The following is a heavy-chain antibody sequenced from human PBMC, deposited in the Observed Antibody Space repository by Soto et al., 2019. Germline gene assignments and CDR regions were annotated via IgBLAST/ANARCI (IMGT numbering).Heavy chain of an antibody. D-gene: IGHD3-10*01. CDR1: GYTFTSYG. CDR2: ISAYNGNT. CDR3: AREVTMVRGADAFDI. Sequence: ASVKVSCKASGYTFTSYGISWVRQAPGQGLEWMGWISAYNGNTNYAQKLQGRVTMTTDTSTSTAYMELRSLRSDDTAVYYCAREVTMVRGADAFDIWGQGTMVTVSS. V-gene: IGHV1-18*01. J-gene: IGHJ3*02.